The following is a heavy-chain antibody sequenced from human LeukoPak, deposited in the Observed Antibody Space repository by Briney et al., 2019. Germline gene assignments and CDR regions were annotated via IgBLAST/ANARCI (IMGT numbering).Heavy chain of an antibody. CDR3: ARTYSRARYYFDY. D-gene: IGHD6-13*01. V-gene: IGHV4-30-2*01. CDR1: GGSISSGGYS. CDR2: IYHSGST. Sequence: SETLSLTCAVSGGSISSGGYSWSWIRQPPGKGLEWIGYIYHSGSTYYNPSLKSRVTISVDRSKNQFSLKLSSVTAADTAVYYCARTYSRARYYFDYWGQGTLVTVSS. J-gene: IGHJ4*02.